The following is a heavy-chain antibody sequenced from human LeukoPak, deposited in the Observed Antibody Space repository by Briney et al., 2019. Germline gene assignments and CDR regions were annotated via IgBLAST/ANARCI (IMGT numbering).Heavy chain of an antibody. Sequence: QSGGSLRLSCAASGFTFTNYWMSWVRQAPGKGLELVANIKQDRSEKYYVDSVKGRFTISRDNAKNSLYLQMNSLRAEDTAVYYCARLREIPVFGVVTKSTSYFDYWGQGTLATVSS. J-gene: IGHJ4*02. CDR3: ARLREIPVFGVVTKSTSYFDY. V-gene: IGHV3-7*01. CDR1: GFTFTNYW. D-gene: IGHD3-3*01. CDR2: IKQDRSEK.